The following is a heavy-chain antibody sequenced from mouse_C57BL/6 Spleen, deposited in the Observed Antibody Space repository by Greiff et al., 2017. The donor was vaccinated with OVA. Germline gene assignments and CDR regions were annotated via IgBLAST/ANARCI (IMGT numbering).Heavy chain of an antibody. CDR3: ARSSDYYGISSGGWFAY. V-gene: IGHV14-2*01. J-gene: IGHJ3*01. CDR1: GFNIKDYY. CDR2: IDPEDGET. D-gene: IGHD1-1*01. Sequence: VQLQQSGAELVKPGASVKLSCTASGFNIKDYYMHWVKQRTEQGLEWIGRIDPEDGETKYAPKFKGKATITADTSSHTAYLQLSSLTSEDTAVYYCARSSDYYGISSGGWFAYWGQGTLVTVSA.